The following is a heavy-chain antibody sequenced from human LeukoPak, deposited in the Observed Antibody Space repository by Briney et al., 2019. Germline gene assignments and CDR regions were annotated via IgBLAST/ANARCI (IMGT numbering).Heavy chain of an antibody. CDR2: IRYDGSNK. CDR1: GFTFSSFG. J-gene: IGHJ5*02. V-gene: IGHV3-30*02. CDR3: ARVRIRAAAGVRYLFDP. D-gene: IGHD6-13*01. Sequence: PGGSLRLSCAASGFTFSSFGMHWVRQAPGKGLEWVAFIRYDGSNKYYADSVKGRFTISRDNSKNTLYLQMNSLRGEDTAVYYCARVRIRAAAGVRYLFDPWGQGTLVTVSS.